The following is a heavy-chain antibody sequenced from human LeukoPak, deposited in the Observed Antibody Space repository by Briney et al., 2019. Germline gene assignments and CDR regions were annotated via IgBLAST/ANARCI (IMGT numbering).Heavy chain of an antibody. V-gene: IGHV4-39*01. J-gene: IGHJ3*02. CDR1: GGSISSSSYY. CDR2: IHYSGSN. D-gene: IGHD1-26*01. CDR3: ARSGFPDAFDI. Sequence: PSETLSLTCTVSGGSISSSSYYWGWIRQPPGKGLEWIGSIHYSGSNYYNPSLKCRVTISVDTSKNQFSLKLSSVTAADTAVYYCARSGFPDAFDIWGQGTMVTVSS.